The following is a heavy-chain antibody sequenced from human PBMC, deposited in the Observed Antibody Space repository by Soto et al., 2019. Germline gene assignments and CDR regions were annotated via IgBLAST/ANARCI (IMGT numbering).Heavy chain of an antibody. Sequence: EVQLVESGGGLVQPGGSLKLSCAASGFTFSGSAMHWVRQASGKGLEWVGRIRSKANSYATAYAASVKGRFTISRDDSKNTAYLQMNSLKTEDTAVYYCTRHLRYSSSSELRYYYYYYMDVWGKGTTVTVSS. D-gene: IGHD6-6*01. CDR3: TRHLRYSSSSELRYYYYYYMDV. CDR1: GFTFSGSA. V-gene: IGHV3-73*01. J-gene: IGHJ6*03. CDR2: IRSKANSYAT.